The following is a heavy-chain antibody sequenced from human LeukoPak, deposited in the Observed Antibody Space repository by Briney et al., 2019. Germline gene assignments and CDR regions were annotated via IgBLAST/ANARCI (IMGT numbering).Heavy chain of an antibody. D-gene: IGHD6-6*01. V-gene: IGHV1-69*13. CDR2: IIPIFGTA. J-gene: IGHJ6*03. CDR1: GGTFTSYA. CDR3: AKGWAARGKPADYYYMYV. Sequence: SVKVSRKASGGTFTSYAISWVRQAPGQGLEWMGGIIPIFGTANYAQKFQGRVTITADESMSTAYMELSSLRAEDTAVYYCAKGWAARGKPADYYYMYVWVKGTTVTVSS.